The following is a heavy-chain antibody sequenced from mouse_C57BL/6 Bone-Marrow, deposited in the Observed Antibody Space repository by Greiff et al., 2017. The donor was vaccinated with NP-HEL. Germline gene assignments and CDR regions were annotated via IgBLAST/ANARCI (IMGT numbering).Heavy chain of an antibody. D-gene: IGHD1-1*01. CDR3: ARAYYYIFDY. CDR2: ISEGGSYT. CDR1: GGTGRSDA. J-gene: IGHJ2*01. V-gene: IGHV5-4*03. Sequence: DVKLVESGGGLVKPGGSLKLSCAAAGGTGRSDARAWGRKTPEKRLEGVATISEGGSYTYYPDNVKGRFTISRDNAKNNLYLQMSHLKSEDTAMYYCARAYYYIFDYWGQGTTLTVSS.